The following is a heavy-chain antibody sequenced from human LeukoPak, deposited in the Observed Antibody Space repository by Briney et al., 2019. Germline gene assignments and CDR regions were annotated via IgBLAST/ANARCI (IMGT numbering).Heavy chain of an antibody. CDR3: ARGIAAAGTRGVY. CDR2: IRYDGSNK. CDR1: GFTFSSYG. Sequence: GGSLRLSCAASGFTFSSYGMHWVRQAPGKGLEWVAFIRYDGSNKYYADSVKGRFTISRDNSKNTLYLQMNSLRAEDTAVYYCARGIAAAGTRGVYWGQGTLVTVSS. J-gene: IGHJ4*02. D-gene: IGHD6-13*01. V-gene: IGHV3-30*02.